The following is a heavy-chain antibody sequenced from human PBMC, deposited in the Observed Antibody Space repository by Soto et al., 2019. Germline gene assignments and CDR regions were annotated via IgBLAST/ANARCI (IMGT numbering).Heavy chain of an antibody. V-gene: IGHV4-59*01. CDR1: GGSFSGYI. J-gene: IGHJ4*02. CDR2: IYYSGSA. D-gene: IGHD2-15*01. Sequence: PSETLSLTCAVQGGSFSGYIWSWIRQPPGKGLEWIGYIYYSGSANYNPSLKSRVTISVDTSKNQFSLKLSSVTAADTAVYYCARAGAATLSDFWGQGTLVTVSS. CDR3: ARAGAATLSDF.